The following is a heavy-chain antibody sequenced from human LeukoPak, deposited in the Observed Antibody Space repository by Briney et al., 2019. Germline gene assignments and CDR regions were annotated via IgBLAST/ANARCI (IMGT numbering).Heavy chain of an antibody. CDR1: GDSISRYY. J-gene: IGHJ3*02. V-gene: IGHV4-59*12. Sequence: SETLSPTCIVSGDSISRYYWSWIRQPPGKGLEWFGYIYYSGSTNYNPSLKSRVTISVDTSKNQFSLKLNSVTAADTAVYYCARETNCGGDCSSWGAFDIWGQGTLVTVSS. CDR2: IYYSGST. D-gene: IGHD2-21*02. CDR3: ARETNCGGDCSSWGAFDI.